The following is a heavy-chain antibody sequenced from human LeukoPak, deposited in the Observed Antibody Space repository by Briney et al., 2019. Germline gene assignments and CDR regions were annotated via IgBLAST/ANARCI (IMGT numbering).Heavy chain of an antibody. CDR3: AQGRLRDYYDTSGYYR. CDR2: ISWNSGTI. V-gene: IGHV3-9*01. J-gene: IGHJ5*02. CDR1: GFTFDDYA. D-gene: IGHD3-22*01. Sequence: GGSLRLSCATSGFTFDDYAMYWVRQAPGKGLEWVSGISWNSGTIAYADSVKGRLTISRDNPKNSLSLQMNSLRPEDTAFYYCAQGRLRDYYDTSGYYRWGQGTLVTVSS.